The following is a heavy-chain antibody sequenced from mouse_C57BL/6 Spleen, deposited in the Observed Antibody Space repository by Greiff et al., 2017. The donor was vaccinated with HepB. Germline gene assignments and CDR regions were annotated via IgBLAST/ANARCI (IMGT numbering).Heavy chain of an antibody. J-gene: IGHJ1*03. CDR2: INYDGSST. V-gene: IGHV5-16*01. D-gene: IGHD2-5*01. CDR1: GFTFSDYY. CDR3: ARGIDSNFWYFDV. Sequence: EVQLVESEGGLVQPGSSMKLSCTASGFTFSDYYMAWVRQVPEKGLEWVANINYDGSSTYYLDSLKSRFIISRDNAKNILYLQMSSLKSEDTATYYCARGIDSNFWYFDVWGTATTDTVSS.